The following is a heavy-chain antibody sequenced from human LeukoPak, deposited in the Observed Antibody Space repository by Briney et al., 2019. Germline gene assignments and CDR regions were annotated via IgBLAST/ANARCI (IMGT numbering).Heavy chain of an antibody. Sequence: SETLCLTCAVYGGSFSGYYWSWIRQPPGKGLEWIGEINHSGSTNYNPSLKSRVTISVDTSKNQFSLKLSSVTAADTAVYYCARGRIQLWSGNYYYGMDVWGKGTTVTVSS. CDR1: GGSFSGYY. D-gene: IGHD5-18*01. CDR3: ARGRIQLWSGNYYYGMDV. CDR2: INHSGST. V-gene: IGHV4-34*01. J-gene: IGHJ6*04.